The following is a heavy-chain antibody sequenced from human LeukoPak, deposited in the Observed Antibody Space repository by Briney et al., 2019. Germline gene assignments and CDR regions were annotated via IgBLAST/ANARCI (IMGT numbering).Heavy chain of an antibody. J-gene: IGHJ4*02. CDR3: AKDMGDHYSSSWGGDY. D-gene: IGHD6-13*01. CDR1: GFTFDDYA. V-gene: IGHV3-9*01. CDR2: ISWNSGSI. Sequence: PGRSLRLSYAASGFTFDDYAMHWVRQAPGKGLEWVSGISWNSGSIGYADSVKGRFTISRDNAKNSLYLQMNSLRAEDTALYYCAKDMGDHYSSSWGGDYWGQGTLVTVSS.